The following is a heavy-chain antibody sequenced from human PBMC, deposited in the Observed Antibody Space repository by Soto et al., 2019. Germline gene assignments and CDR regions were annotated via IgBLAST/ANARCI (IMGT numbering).Heavy chain of an antibody. D-gene: IGHD3-10*01. Sequence: AGGSLRLSCAASGFTFSSYAMSWVRQAPGKGLEWVSAISGSGGSTYYADSVKGRFTISRDNSKNTLYLQMNSLRAEDTAVYYCAKDLFGDYGNYYYYGMDVWGQGTTVTVS. CDR3: AKDLFGDYGNYYYYGMDV. V-gene: IGHV3-23*01. CDR2: ISGSGGST. CDR1: GFTFSSYA. J-gene: IGHJ6*02.